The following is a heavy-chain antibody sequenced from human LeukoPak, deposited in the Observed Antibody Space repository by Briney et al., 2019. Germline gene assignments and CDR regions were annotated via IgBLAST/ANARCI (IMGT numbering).Heavy chain of an antibody. D-gene: IGHD3-22*01. Sequence: SETLSLTCTVSGDSISSYYWSWIRQPAGKGLEWIGRIYTSGSTNYNPFLKNRVTMSVDTSKNQFSLKLSSVTAADTAVYYCASTTYYYDSSGYYFLDYWGQGTLVTVSS. CDR1: GDSISSYY. CDR3: ASTTYYYDSSGYYFLDY. J-gene: IGHJ4*02. V-gene: IGHV4-4*07. CDR2: IYTSGST.